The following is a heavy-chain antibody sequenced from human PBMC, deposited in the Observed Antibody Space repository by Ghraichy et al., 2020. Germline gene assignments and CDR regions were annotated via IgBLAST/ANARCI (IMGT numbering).Heavy chain of an antibody. V-gene: IGHV3-15*01. J-gene: IGHJ4*02. D-gene: IGHD5-24*01. CDR1: GFACSNAR. Sequence: GGSLRLSCAASGFACSNARIRWVVQAPGKGLEWVGRIKSKTDGGTTDYAAPVKGRFTISRDDSKNTLYLQMNSLKTEDTAVYYCTTGLDAVSTFDYWGQGILVTVSS. CDR3: TTGLDAVSTFDY. CDR2: IKSKTDGGTT.